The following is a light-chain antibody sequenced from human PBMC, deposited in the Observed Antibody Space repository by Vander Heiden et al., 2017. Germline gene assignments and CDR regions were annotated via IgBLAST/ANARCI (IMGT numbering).Light chain of an antibody. CDR2: DDS. Sequence: SFVLPQLPSLSVAPRQPATITWGGNNIGRQSVHWHQQKPGQAPWLVVYDDSDRPSGFPGRFSGSNSGNTATRTISRVEAGDEADYYCQVCDSDNDHVVFGGGTKLTVL. CDR1: NIGRQS. V-gene: IGLV3-21*02. J-gene: IGLJ2*01. CDR3: QVCDSDNDHVV.